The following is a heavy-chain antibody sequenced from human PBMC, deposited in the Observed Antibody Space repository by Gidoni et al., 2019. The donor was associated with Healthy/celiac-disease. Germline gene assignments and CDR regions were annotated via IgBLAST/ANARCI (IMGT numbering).Heavy chain of an antibody. CDR1: GFTFSSYE. D-gene: IGHD2-2*01. CDR2: ISSSGSTI. Sequence: EVQLVESGGGLVQPGGSLRLSCAASGFTFSSYEMNWVRQAPGKGLEWVSYISSSGSTIYYADSVKGRFTISRDNAKNSLYLQMNSLRAEDTAVYYCARSAIVPRAFDIWGQGTMVSVSS. J-gene: IGHJ3*02. CDR3: ARSAIVPRAFDI. V-gene: IGHV3-48*03.